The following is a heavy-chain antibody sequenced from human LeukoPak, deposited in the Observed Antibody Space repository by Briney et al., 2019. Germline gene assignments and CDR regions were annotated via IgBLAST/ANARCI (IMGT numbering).Heavy chain of an antibody. CDR2: ISYDGSNK. J-gene: IGHJ5*02. CDR1: GFTFSSYG. D-gene: IGHD6-13*01. CDR3: ARESGIAAALDL. Sequence: GGSLRLSCAASGFTFSSYGMHWVRQAPGKGLEWVAVISYDGSNKYYADSVKGRFTISRDNAKNTPYLQMNSLRAEDTAVYYCARESGIAAALDLWGQGTLVTVSS. V-gene: IGHV3-30*03.